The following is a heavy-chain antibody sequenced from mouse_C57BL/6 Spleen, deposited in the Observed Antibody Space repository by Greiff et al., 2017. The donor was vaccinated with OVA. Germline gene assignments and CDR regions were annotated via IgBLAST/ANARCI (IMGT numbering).Heavy chain of an antibody. Sequence: EVQLQQSGPGLVKPSQSLSLTCSVTGYSITNGYYWNWIRQFPGNKLEWMGYISYDGSNNYNPSLKNRISITRDTSKNQFFLKLNSVTTEDTATYYCARDRLTGFAYWGQGTLVTVSA. CDR3: ARDRLTGFAY. J-gene: IGHJ3*01. CDR2: ISYDGSN. D-gene: IGHD1-2*01. V-gene: IGHV3-6*01. CDR1: GYSITNGYY.